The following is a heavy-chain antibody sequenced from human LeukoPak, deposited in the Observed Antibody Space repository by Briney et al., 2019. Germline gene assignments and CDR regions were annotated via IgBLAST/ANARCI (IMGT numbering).Heavy chain of an antibody. D-gene: IGHD3-10*01. CDR1: GGSFSGYY. J-gene: IGHJ4*02. Sequence: LETLSLTCAVYGGSFSGYYWSWIRQPPGKGLEWIGEINHSGSTNYNPSLKSRVTISVDTSKNQFSLKLSSVTAADTAVYYCARHLFYGSGSPLFDYWGQGTLVTVSS. CDR2: INHSGST. CDR3: ARHLFYGSGSPLFDY. V-gene: IGHV4-34*01.